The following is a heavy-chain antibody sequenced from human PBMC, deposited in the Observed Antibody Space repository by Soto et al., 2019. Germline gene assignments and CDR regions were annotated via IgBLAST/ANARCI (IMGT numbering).Heavy chain of an antibody. CDR1: GGSISSYY. Sequence: PSETLSLTCTVSGGSISSYYWSWIRQPPGKGLEWIGYIYYSGSTNYNPSLKSRVTISVDTSKNQFSLKLSSVTAADTAVYYCARECVTGTTVWFDPWGQGTLVTVSS. J-gene: IGHJ5*02. D-gene: IGHD1-7*01. V-gene: IGHV4-59*01. CDR2: IYYSGST. CDR3: ARECVTGTTVWFDP.